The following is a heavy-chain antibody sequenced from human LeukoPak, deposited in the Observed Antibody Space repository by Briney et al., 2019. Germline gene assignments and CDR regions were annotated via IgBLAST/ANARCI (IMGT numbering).Heavy chain of an antibody. J-gene: IGHJ3*02. CDR1: GGSISSYY. V-gene: IGHV4-39*07. CDR2: IYYSGST. Sequence: SETLSLTCTVSGGSISSYYWGWIRQPPGKGLEWIGSIYYSGSTYYNPSLKSRVTISVDTSKNQFSLKLSSVTAADTAVYYCARVRFPDAFDIWGQGTMVTVSS. CDR3: ARVRFPDAFDI. D-gene: IGHD3-10*01.